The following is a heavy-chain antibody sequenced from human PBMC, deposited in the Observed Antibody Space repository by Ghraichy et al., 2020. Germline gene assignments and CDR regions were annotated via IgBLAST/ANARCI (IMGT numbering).Heavy chain of an antibody. CDR2: ISSDGGST. CDR3: ARATYDFWSGYKD. CDR1: GFTFSNYA. J-gene: IGHJ4*02. Sequence: GGSLRLSCAASGFTFSNYAMHWVRQAPGKGLEYVSAISSDGGSTYYASSVKGRFTISRDNSKNTLYLQMGSLRAEDMAAYYCARATYDFWSGYKDWGQGTLVTVSS. V-gene: IGHV3-64*01. D-gene: IGHD3-3*01.